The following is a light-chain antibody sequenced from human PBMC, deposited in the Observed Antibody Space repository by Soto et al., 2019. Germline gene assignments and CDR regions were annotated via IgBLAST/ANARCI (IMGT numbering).Light chain of an antibody. CDR1: QSVSSY. CDR3: QQYTNWAYT. J-gene: IGKJ1*01. CDR2: GAS. Sequence: DIVMTKSPATLSVSPEERATLSCRASQSVSSYLAWSQHKPGQAPRLLIYGASTRAYGLPARFSGSGSVTEFDLTISSLQYEHFAVYYCQQYTNWAYTFGQGANVEIK. V-gene: IGKV3-15*01.